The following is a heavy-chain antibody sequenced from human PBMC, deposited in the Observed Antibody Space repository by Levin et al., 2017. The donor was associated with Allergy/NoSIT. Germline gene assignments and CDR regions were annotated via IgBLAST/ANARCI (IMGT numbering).Heavy chain of an antibody. CDR3: ASRGIFGVVIWYYFDY. CDR2: INHSGST. V-gene: IGHV4-34*01. CDR1: GGSFSGYY. J-gene: IGHJ4*02. D-gene: IGHD3-3*01. Sequence: ASETLSLTCAVYGGSFSGYYWSWIRQPPGKGLEWIGEINHSGSTNYNPSLKSRVTISVDTSKNQFSLKLSSVTAADTAVYYCASRGIFGVVIWYYFDYWGQGTLVTVSS.